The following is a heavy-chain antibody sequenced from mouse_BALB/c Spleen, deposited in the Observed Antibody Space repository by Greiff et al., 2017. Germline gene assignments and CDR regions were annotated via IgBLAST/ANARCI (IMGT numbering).Heavy chain of an antibody. CDR3: TRRGYGGYFDV. J-gene: IGHJ1*01. V-gene: IGHV6-6*02. CDR2: IRLKSNNYAT. D-gene: IGHD3-1*01. CDR1: GFTFSNYW. Sequence: EVKLQESGGGLVQPGGSMKLSCVASGFTFSNYWMNWVRQSPEKGLEWVAEIRLKSNNYATHYAEPVKGRFTISRDDSKSSVYLQMNNLRAEDTGIYYCTRRGYGGYFDVWGAGTTVTVSS.